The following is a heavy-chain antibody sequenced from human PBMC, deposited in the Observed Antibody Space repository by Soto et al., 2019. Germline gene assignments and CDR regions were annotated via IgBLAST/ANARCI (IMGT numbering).Heavy chain of an antibody. J-gene: IGHJ3*01. CDR2: IYSTGST. CDR3: ARSSYGSGSYLNV. CDR1: GGSISPFF. V-gene: IGHV4-59*01. D-gene: IGHD3-10*01. Sequence: QVQLKASGPGLVKPSETLSLTCVVSGGSISPFFWSWIRQPPGKGLEWIVHIYSTGSTNYNPSLKSRVSTSVVTSRDQISLDLNSDTPANTAFHYGARSSYGSGSYLNVWGRGTIVIVSS.